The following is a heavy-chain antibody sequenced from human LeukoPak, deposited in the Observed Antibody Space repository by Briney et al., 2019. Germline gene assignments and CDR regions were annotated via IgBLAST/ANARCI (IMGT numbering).Heavy chain of an antibody. CDR2: ISGDESGT. V-gene: IGHV3-74*01. D-gene: IGHD5-18*01. CDR3: AREGGYSYGSS. CDR1: GFTFSNYW. Sequence: PGGSLRLSCATSGFTFSNYWMHWVRQAPGKGLVWVSRISGDESGTSYADSVKGRFTISGDNAKNSLYLQMNSLRAEDTAVYYCAREGGYSYGSSWGQGTLVTVSS. J-gene: IGHJ5*02.